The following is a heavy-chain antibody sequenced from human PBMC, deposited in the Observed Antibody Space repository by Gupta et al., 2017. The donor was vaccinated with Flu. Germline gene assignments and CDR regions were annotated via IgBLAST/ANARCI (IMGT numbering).Heavy chain of an antibody. Sequence: QVQLVQSGAEVKKPGASVKVSCKASGYTFTGYHMQSVRPAPGPGLEWMGWINPNSGGTNYAQKFQGRVTMTRDTSISTAYMELSRLRSDDTAVYYCARGNDRLLFPSSYYYYGMDVWGQGTTVTVSS. CDR3: ARGNDRLLFPSSYYYYGMDV. CDR2: INPNSGGT. CDR1: GYTFTGYH. J-gene: IGHJ6*02. V-gene: IGHV1-2*02. D-gene: IGHD2-21*02.